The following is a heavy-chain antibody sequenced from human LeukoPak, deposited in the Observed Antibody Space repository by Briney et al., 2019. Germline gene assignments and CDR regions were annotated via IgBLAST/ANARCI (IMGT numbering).Heavy chain of an antibody. J-gene: IGHJ4*02. CDR2: ISGSGGST. CDR3: AKDVTIFGVVSLDY. CDR1: GFTFSSYA. Sequence: GGSLRLSCAASGFTFSSYAMSWVRQAPGKGLEWVSAISGSGGSTYYADSVKGRFTISRDNSKNTLYLQMNSLRAEDTAVYYCAKDVTIFGVVSLDYWGQGTLVTVS. D-gene: IGHD3-3*01. V-gene: IGHV3-23*01.